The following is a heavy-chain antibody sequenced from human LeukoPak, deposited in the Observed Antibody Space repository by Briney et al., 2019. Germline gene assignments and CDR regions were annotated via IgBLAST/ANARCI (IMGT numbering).Heavy chain of an antibody. CDR3: ARDPYCSSTSCSFDY. V-gene: IGHV3-21*01. Sequence: GGSVRLSCAASGFTFSSYSMNWVRQAPGKGLEWVSSISSSSSYIYYADSVKGRFTISRDNAKNSLYLQMNSLRAEDTAVYYCARDPYCSSTSCSFDYWGQGTLVTVSS. J-gene: IGHJ4*02. CDR2: ISSSSSYI. D-gene: IGHD2-2*01. CDR1: GFTFSSYS.